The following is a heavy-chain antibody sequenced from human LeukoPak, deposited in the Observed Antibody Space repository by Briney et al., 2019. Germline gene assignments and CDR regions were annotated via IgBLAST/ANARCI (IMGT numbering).Heavy chain of an antibody. CDR1: GGSISSYY. V-gene: IGHV4-59*01. D-gene: IGHD6-13*01. J-gene: IGHJ6*03. CDR3: ARDSSSWAGHYYYMDV. Sequence: PSETLSLTCTVSGGSISSYYWSWIRQPPGKGLEWIGYIDYSGSTNYNPSLKSRVTISVDTSKNQFSLKLSSVTAADTAVYYCARDSSSWAGHYYYMDVWGKGTTVTVSS. CDR2: IDYSGST.